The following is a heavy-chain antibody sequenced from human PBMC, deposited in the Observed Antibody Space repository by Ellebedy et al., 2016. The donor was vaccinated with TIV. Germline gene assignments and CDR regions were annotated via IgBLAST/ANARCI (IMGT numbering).Heavy chain of an antibody. CDR3: SRSPQ. J-gene: IGHJ4*02. Sequence: GESLKISXETSGFNFSSFWMYWVRQVPGKGLVWVSHIKKDETTATYADSAKGRFTISRDNAKNSLYLQMNNLRDEDTAVYYCSRSPQWGQGTQVTVSS. CDR2: IKKDETTA. V-gene: IGHV3-74*03. CDR1: GFNFSSFW.